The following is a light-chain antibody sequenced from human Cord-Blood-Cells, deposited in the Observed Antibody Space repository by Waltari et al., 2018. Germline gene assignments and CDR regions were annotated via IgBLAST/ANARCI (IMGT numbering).Light chain of an antibody. V-gene: IGLV4-69*01. J-gene: IGLJ2*01. CDR1: SGHSSYA. Sequence: QLGLTQSPSASASLGASVKLTCTLSSGHSSYAIAWHQQQPEKGPRYLMKLNSDGSHSKGDGIPDRFSGSSSGAERYLTISSLQSEDEADYYCQTWGTGVVFGGGTKLTVL. CDR2: LNSDGSH. CDR3: QTWGTGVV.